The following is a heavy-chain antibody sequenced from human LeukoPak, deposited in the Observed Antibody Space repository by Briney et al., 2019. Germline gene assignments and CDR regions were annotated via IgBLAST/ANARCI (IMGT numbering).Heavy chain of an antibody. J-gene: IGHJ5*02. CDR3: ARGAAGNWFDP. CDR2: IYYSGST. Sequence: SETLSLTCTVSGGSISSYYWSWIRQPPGKGLEWIGYIYYSGSTNYNPSLKSRVTISVDTSKNQLSLKLSSVTAADTAVYYCARGAAGNWFDPWGQGTLVTVSS. D-gene: IGHD6-13*01. V-gene: IGHV4-59*01. CDR1: GGSISSYY.